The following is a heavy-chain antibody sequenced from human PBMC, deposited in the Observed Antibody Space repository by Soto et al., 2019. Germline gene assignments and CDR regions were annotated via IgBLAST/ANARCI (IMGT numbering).Heavy chain of an antibody. V-gene: IGHV1-46*01. CDR1: GYTFTSFY. CDR2: INPSGTTT. Sequence: QVQLVQSGAEVKKPGASVKVSCKASGYTFTSFYMHWVRQAPGQGLEWMGIINPSGTTTDYAQKFQGRVTMTRDTSMSTYYMELSSLTSEDTAVYYCAKPQIARHYYYGMEVWGQGTAVTVSS. CDR3: AKPQIARHYYYGMEV. J-gene: IGHJ6*02.